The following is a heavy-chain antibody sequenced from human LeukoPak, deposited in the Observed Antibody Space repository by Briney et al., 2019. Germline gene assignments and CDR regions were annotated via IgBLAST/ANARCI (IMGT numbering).Heavy chain of an antibody. CDR1: GGSISSSSYY. J-gene: IGHJ4*02. D-gene: IGHD6-13*01. Sequence: SETLSLTCTVSGGSISSSSYYWGWIRQPPGKGLEWIGSIYYSGSTYYNPSLKSRVTISVDTSKNQFSLKLSSVTAADTAVYYCARLEAAASVRTFDYWGQGTLVTVSS. V-gene: IGHV4-39*07. CDR3: ARLEAAASVRTFDY. CDR2: IYYSGST.